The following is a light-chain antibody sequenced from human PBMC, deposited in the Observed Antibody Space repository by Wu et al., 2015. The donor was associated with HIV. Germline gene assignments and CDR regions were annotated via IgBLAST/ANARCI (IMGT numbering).Light chain of an antibody. CDR2: GAS. V-gene: IGKV3-15*01. J-gene: IGKJ1*01. CDR3: QQYNNWPLA. CDR1: QSVSSN. Sequence: EIVMTQSPATLSVSPGERATLSCRASQSVSSNLAWYQQKPGQAPRLLIYGASTRATGIPARFSGSGSGTDFTLTISSLQSEDFVVYYCQQYNNWPLAFGQGTKVEIK.